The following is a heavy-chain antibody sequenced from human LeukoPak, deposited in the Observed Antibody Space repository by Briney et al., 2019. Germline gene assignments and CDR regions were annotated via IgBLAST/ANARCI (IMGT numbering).Heavy chain of an antibody. D-gene: IGHD3-9*01. J-gene: IGHJ6*03. CDR3: ARAYYDILTGYSGGNYYYYYMDV. Sequence: SVKVSCKASGGTFSSYAISWVRQAPGQGLEWMGGIIPIFGTANYAQKFQGRVTITADESTSTAYMELSSLRSEDTAVYYCARAYYDILTGYSGGNYYYYYMDVWGKGTTVTISS. V-gene: IGHV1-69*13. CDR1: GGTFSSYA. CDR2: IIPIFGTA.